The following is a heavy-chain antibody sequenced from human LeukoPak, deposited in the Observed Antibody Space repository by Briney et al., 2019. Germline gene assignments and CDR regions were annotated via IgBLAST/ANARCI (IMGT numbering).Heavy chain of an antibody. V-gene: IGHV3-30-3*01. J-gene: IGHJ6*02. CDR1: GFTFSSYA. CDR3: ARHGGNYYYGMDV. Sequence: PGRSLGPSCAASGFTFSSYAMHWVRQAPGKGLEWVAVISYDGSNKYYADSVKGRFTISRDNSKNTLYLQMNSLRAEDTAVYYCARHGGNYYYGMDVWGQGTTVTVSS. D-gene: IGHD3-3*01. CDR2: ISYDGSNK.